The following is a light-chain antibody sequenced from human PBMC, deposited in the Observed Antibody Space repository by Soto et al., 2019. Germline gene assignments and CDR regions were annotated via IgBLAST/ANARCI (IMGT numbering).Light chain of an antibody. J-gene: IGLJ1*01. CDR1: SSDVGGYNY. CDR2: EVN. CDR3: SSKSSSRTPLV. Sequence: QSALTQPASVSASPGQSITISCTGTSSDVGGYNYVSWYQQHPGNAPRFIIYEVNNRPSGVPNRFSGSKSGNTTSMTNSRLQAEDEAEYYRSSKSSSRTPLVFGTGSKVTAL. V-gene: IGLV2-14*01.